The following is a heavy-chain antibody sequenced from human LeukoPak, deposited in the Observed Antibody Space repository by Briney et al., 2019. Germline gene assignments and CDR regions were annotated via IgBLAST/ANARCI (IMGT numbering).Heavy chain of an antibody. Sequence: PGGSLRLSCAASGFTFSTFSMNWVRQAPGKGLEWVSSISSSGTYIYYADSVKGRFTISRDNAKNSLYLQMNSLRAEDTAVYYCARDCFMVRGIILPVYFDYWGQRTQVTVSS. D-gene: IGHD3-10*01. J-gene: IGHJ4*02. CDR2: ISSSGTYI. V-gene: IGHV3-21*01. CDR1: GFTFSTFS. CDR3: ARDCFMVRGIILPVYFDY.